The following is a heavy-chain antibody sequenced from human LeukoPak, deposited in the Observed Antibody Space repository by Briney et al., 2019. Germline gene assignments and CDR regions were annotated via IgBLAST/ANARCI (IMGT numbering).Heavy chain of an antibody. CDR3: AATDYGGASYYYYYNMDV. Sequence: GASVKVSCKAAGYTFTGYYMHWVRQAPGQGLEWMGWINPNSGGTNYAQKFQDRVTMTRDTSISTAYMELGRLRSDDTAVYYCAATDYGGASYYYYYNMDVWGQGTTVTVSS. J-gene: IGHJ6*02. CDR2: INPNSGGT. D-gene: IGHD4-23*01. V-gene: IGHV1-2*02. CDR1: GYTFTGYY.